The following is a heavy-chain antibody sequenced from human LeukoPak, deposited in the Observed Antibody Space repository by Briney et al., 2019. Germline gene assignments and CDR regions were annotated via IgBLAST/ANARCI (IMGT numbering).Heavy chain of an antibody. J-gene: IGHJ4*02. D-gene: IGHD3-10*01. CDR1: GYTFSSYA. CDR3: ARSLYYPEVFRYYFDY. V-gene: IGHV3-30-3*01. Sequence: PGGSLRLSCAASGYTFSSYAMHWVRQAPGKGLEWVAVISYDGSNKYYADSVKGRFTISRDNSKNTLYLQMNSLRAEDTAVYYCARSLYYPEVFRYYFDYWGQGTLVTVSS. CDR2: ISYDGSNK.